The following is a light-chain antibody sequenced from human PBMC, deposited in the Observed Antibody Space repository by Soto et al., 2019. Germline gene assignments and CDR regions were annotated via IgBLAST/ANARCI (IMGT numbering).Light chain of an antibody. Sequence: SALSPPSSVRGSPGQSITISCTGTISDVGAYKYVSWYQQHPGKAPKLIIYEVSNRPSGVSNRFSGSKSGNTASVTISGLQIEVEADYYCSSYASTNTLVFGTGTTVTV. CDR3: SSYASTNTLV. J-gene: IGLJ1*01. CDR1: ISDVGAYKY. CDR2: EVS. V-gene: IGLV2-14*01.